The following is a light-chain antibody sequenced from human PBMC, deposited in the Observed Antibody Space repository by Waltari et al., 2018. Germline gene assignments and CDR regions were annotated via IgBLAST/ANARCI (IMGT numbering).Light chain of an antibody. CDR2: NND. CDR3: ASWDDRLNGFVI. J-gene: IGLJ2*01. V-gene: IGLV1-44*01. Sequence: QSVLTQPPSASGTPGQSVTISCSGSGSNIGSNTVNWYQQFPGTAPRLLIYNNDQRPSGVPDRFSGSKSGTSGSLAINGLQSDDEADYYCASWDDRLNGFVIFGGGTKLTVL. CDR1: GSNIGSNT.